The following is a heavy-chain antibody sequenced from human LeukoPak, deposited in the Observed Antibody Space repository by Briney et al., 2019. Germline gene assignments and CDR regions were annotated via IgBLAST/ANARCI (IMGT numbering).Heavy chain of an antibody. CDR2: INHSGST. V-gene: IGHV4-34*01. CDR1: GGSFSGYY. J-gene: IGHJ6*02. CDR3: ARQFYGDYPRYGMDV. D-gene: IGHD4-17*01. Sequence: SETLSLTCAVYGGSFSGYYWSWIRQPPGKGLEWIGEINHSGSTNYNPSLKSRVTISVDTSKNQFSLKLSSVTAADTAVYYCARQFYGDYPRYGMDVWGQGTTVTVSS.